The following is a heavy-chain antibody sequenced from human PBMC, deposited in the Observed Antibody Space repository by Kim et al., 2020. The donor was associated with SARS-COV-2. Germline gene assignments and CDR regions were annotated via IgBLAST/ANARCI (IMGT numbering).Heavy chain of an antibody. Sequence: GGSLRLSCAASGFTFSSYSMNWVRQAPGKGLEWVSYISSSSSTIYYADSVNGRFTISRDNAKNSLYLQMNSLRDEDTAVYYCARTHYGSGSYYTLYYYYYGMDVWGQGTTVTVSS. D-gene: IGHD3-10*01. CDR1: GFTFSSYS. CDR3: ARTHYGSGSYYTLYYYYYGMDV. CDR2: ISSSSSTI. V-gene: IGHV3-48*02. J-gene: IGHJ6*02.